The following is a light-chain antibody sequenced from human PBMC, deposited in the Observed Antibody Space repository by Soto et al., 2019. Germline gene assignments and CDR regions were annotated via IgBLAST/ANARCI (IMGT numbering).Light chain of an antibody. CDR3: CAYAGSSTGV. J-gene: IGLJ3*02. CDR1: SSDVGSYNL. V-gene: IGLV2-23*01. Sequence: QSALTQPASVSGSPGQSITISCTGTSSDVGSYNLVSWYQQHPGKAPKLMIYEGSKRRSGVSNRFSGSKSGNTASLTISGVQAEDEADYYCCAYAGSSTGVFGGGTKLTVL. CDR2: EGS.